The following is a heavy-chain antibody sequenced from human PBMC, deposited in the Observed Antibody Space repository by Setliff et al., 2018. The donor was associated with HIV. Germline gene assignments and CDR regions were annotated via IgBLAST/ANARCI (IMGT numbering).Heavy chain of an antibody. D-gene: IGHD6-19*01. J-gene: IGHJ5*01. V-gene: IGHV1-8*03. Sequence: GASVKVSCKASGYTFTSYDINWVRQATGQGLEWMGWMMPSSGNTGYAQKFQGRVTITTDESTSTAYMDLSSLRSEDTAVYYCARDSGVSSGWKNWFDSWGQGTLVTVSS. CDR1: GYTFTSYD. CDR3: ARDSGVSSGWKNWFDS. CDR2: MMPSSGNT.